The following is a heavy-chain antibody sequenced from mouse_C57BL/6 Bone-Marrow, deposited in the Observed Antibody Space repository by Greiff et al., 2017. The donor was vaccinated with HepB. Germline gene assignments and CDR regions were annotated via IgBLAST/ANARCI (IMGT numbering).Heavy chain of an antibody. D-gene: IGHD3-2*02. CDR3: ASPDSSGYLNFDY. CDR2: IDPANGNT. CDR1: GFNIKNTY. V-gene: IGHV14-3*01. J-gene: IGHJ2*01. Sequence: EVQLQQSVAELVRPGASVKLSCTASGFNIKNTYMHWVKQRPEQGLEWIGRIDPANGNTKYAPKFQGKATITADTSSNTAYLQLSSLTSEDTAIYYCASPDSSGYLNFDYGGQGTTLTVSS.